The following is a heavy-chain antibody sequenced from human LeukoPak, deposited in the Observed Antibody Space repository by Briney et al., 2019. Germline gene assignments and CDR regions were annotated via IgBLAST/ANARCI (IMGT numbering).Heavy chain of an antibody. Sequence: GGSLRLSCAGSGFTFSSYAMSWVRQAPGKGLEWVSAISGSGGSTYYADSVKGRFTISRDNSKNTLYLQMNSLRAEDTAVYYCAKKGSSGWKAFDYWGQGTLVTVSS. CDR2: ISGSGGST. J-gene: IGHJ4*02. D-gene: IGHD6-19*01. CDR1: GFTFSSYA. CDR3: AKKGSSGWKAFDY. V-gene: IGHV3-23*01.